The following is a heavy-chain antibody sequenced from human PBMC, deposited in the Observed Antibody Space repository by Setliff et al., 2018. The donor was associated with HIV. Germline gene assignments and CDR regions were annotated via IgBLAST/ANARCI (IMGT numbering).Heavy chain of an antibody. CDR2: IYSSGST. D-gene: IGHD4-17*01. CDR1: GGSISSYY. J-gene: IGHJ4*02. Sequence: PSETLSLTCTVSGGSISSYYWSWIRQPPGKGLEWIGYIYSSGSTNYNPSLKSRVTISVDTSKNQFSLNLSSVTAADTAVYYCARDLLLRWLDYWGQGTLVTSPQ. CDR3: ARDLLLRWLDY. V-gene: IGHV4-59*01.